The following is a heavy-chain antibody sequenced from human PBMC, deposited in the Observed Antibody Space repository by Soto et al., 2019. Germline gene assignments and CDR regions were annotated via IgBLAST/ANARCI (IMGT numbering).Heavy chain of an antibody. CDR1: GGSISSDGYY. CDR3: ARGVAY. Sequence: QVQLQESGPGLVKPSQTLSLTCSVSGGSISSDGYYWSWIRQHPGKGLEWIGYISYSGSTYYNPSLQRRVTISVDTSKNKFSLKMNSVTAADTAVYYCARGVAYWGQGTLVTVSS. D-gene: IGHD5-12*01. J-gene: IGHJ4*02. V-gene: IGHV4-31*03. CDR2: ISYSGST.